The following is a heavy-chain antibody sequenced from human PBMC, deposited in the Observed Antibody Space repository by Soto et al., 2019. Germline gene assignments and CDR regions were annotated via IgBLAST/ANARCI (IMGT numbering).Heavy chain of an antibody. CDR1: GGSVSSGSYY. CDR2: IYYSGTT. Sequence: QVQLQESGPGLVKPSETLSLTCTVSGGSVSSGSYYWSWIRQPPGKGLEWIGHIYYSGTTNYNPSSTSRVTLSVYTSNNQFSLRLSSVTAADTAVYHCWRGSHYDHSVDVWGQGTTVIVS. J-gene: IGHJ6*02. CDR3: WRGSHYDHSVDV. V-gene: IGHV4-61*01.